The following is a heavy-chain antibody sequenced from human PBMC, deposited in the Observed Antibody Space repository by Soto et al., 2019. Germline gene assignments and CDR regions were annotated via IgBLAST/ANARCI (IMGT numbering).Heavy chain of an antibody. CDR1: GGSFSGYY. CDR2: VYYNGNT. CDR3: ARFNGTYNDRYFDY. V-gene: IGHV4-34*01. D-gene: IGHD1-1*01. J-gene: IGHJ4*02. Sequence: PSETLSLTCAVYGGSFSGYYWSWIRQPPGKGLEWIGNVYYNGNTYYNPSLKSRVTISVDTSNNQFSLRVKSVTAADTAVYYCARFNGTYNDRYFDYWGQGTLVTVS.